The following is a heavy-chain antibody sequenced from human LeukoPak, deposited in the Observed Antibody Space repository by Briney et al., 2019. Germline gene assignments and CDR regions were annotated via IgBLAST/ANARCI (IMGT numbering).Heavy chain of an antibody. CDR1: GFTFSSYA. Sequence: GGSLRLSCAASGFTFSSYAMSWVRQAPGQGPEWVSAITAGGGSTYYAESVKGRVTTSRDTSKNTVYLQMNRLRVDDTAAYYCAKNGDSVWGSLYYFDSWGQGTLVTVSS. CDR2: ITAGGGST. D-gene: IGHD3-16*01. CDR3: AKNGDSVWGSLYYFDS. V-gene: IGHV3-23*01. J-gene: IGHJ4*02.